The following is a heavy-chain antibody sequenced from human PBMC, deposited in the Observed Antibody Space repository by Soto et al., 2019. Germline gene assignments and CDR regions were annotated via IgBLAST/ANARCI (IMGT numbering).Heavy chain of an antibody. CDR3: ATDSTSTHYGMDV. Sequence: QVQLHQWGAGLLKPSETLSLTCAVYGGPFSGFYWSWIRQSPGKGLEWLGEVRHTGSTNYNPSLKTRVGISADTSKNQVSLRLTSVTAADTAVYYCATDSTSTHYGMDVWGQGTTVTVSS. D-gene: IGHD2-2*01. CDR2: VRHTGST. J-gene: IGHJ6*02. V-gene: IGHV4-34*01. CDR1: GGPFSGFY.